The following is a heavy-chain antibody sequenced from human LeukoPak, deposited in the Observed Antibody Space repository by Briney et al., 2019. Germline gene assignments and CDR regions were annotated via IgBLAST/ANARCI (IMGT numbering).Heavy chain of an antibody. V-gene: IGHV1-69*13. CDR3: ARRGRSSSLDGPWFDS. D-gene: IGHD6-6*01. Sequence: ASVKVSCKASGVTLSSFTITWVRQAPGQGLEWMGGTIPVFGTANYAQKFQGRVTITADESTRTAYMELTSLRSEDTAVYYCARRGRSSSLDGPWFDSWGQRTMVTVSS. CDR1: GVTLSSFT. J-gene: IGHJ5*01. CDR2: TIPVFGTA.